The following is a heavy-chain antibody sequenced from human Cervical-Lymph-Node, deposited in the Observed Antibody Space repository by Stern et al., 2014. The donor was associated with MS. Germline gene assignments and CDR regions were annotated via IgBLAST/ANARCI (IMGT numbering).Heavy chain of an antibody. D-gene: IGHD1-26*01. Sequence: VQLVQSGGGVVQPGRSLRLSCAAPGFVFRRYALYWVRQAQGQGLECVALISYDGRDKYYTDSVKGRFTVSRDNSNNTVDLEMNSLRLEDTAVYYCAKGGSGSYLDWGQGSLVTVSS. CDR1: GFVFRRYA. V-gene: IGHV3-30*04. J-gene: IGHJ4*02. CDR2: ISYDGRDK. CDR3: AKGGSGSYLD.